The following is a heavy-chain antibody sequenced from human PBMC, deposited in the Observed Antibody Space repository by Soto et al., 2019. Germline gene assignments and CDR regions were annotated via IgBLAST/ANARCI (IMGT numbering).Heavy chain of an antibody. V-gene: IGHV4-59*08. D-gene: IGHD3-16*01. CDR2: MYYSGST. J-gene: IGHJ6*03. CDR3: ARGPYYDLIWNYYYMDV. CDR1: GGSISGHY. Sequence: QVQLQASGPGLVKPSETLSLSCSVSGGSISGHYWSWVRQTPGKALEWIGYMYYSGSTNYNPSLKSQVTISVDTYKNHFSLRLTSVTAADTAVYYCARGPYYDLIWNYYYMDVWGKGTTVTVSS.